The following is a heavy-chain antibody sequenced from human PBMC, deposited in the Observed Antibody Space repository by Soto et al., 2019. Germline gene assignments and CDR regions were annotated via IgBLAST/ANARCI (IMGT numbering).Heavy chain of an antibody. CDR2: INHSGST. CDR1: GGSFSGYY. D-gene: IGHD3-16*02. CDR3: ARGPYDYVWGSHRYRGVNWFDQ. J-gene: IGHJ5*02. V-gene: IGHV4-34*01. Sequence: SETLSLTCAVYGGSFSGYYWSWIRQPPGKGLEWIGEINHSGSTNYNPSLKSRVTISVDTSKNQFSLKLSSVTAADTAVYYCARGPYDYVWGSHRYRGVNWFDQWGQGTLVT.